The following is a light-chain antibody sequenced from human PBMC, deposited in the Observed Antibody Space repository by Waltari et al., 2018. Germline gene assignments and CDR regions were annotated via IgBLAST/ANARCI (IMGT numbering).Light chain of an antibody. CDR3: QQYSSFST. J-gene: IGKJ2*01. V-gene: IGKV1-5*03. CDR1: QSVGTW. Sequence: DIRITQSPSTLSASLGARVTISCRASQSVGTWLAWYQQKPGKAPKLLIYMASSLESGVPSRFSGSGSETEFTLTITRLQPDDFATYSCQQYSSFSTFGQGTKLDI. CDR2: MAS.